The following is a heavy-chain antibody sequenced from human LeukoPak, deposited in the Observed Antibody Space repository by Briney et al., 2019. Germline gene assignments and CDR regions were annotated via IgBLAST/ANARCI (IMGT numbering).Heavy chain of an antibody. CDR1: GFSFSNYE. CDR3: AELGITMIGGV. D-gene: IGHD3-10*02. CDR2: ISSSGSTI. V-gene: IGHV3-48*03. J-gene: IGHJ6*04. Sequence: GGSLRLSCAASGFSFSNYEMNWVRQTPGKGLEWVSYISSSGSTIYYADSVKGRFTISRDNAKNSLYLQMNSLRAEDTAVYYCAELGITMIGGVWGKGTTVTISS.